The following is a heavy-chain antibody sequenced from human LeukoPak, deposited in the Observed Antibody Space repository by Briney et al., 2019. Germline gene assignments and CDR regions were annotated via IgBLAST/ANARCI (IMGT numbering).Heavy chain of an antibody. J-gene: IGHJ3*02. D-gene: IGHD3-3*01. Sequence: TSGESLKISGQGSGYSFTIYWIGWVRQIPGKGLEWMGIIYPGDSDTTYRPSFQGQVTISADKSISTAYLQWSSLKASDTAMYYCAGVFGVVQGAFDIWGQGTMVTVSS. CDR3: AGVFGVVQGAFDI. CDR2: IYPGDSDT. CDR1: GYSFTIYW. V-gene: IGHV5-51*01.